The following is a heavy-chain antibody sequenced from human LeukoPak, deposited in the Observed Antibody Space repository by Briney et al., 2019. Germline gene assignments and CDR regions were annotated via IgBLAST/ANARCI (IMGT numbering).Heavy chain of an antibody. J-gene: IGHJ4*02. CDR1: GLTVSTDH. Sequence: GRSLSLSCAASGLTVSTDHMSWVRQATGKGLVWVSRSKSDGSSTSYADSVKGRFTISRDDSKNTLYLQMNSLRAEETAVYYCAKLLGGTGGYFDYWGQGTLVTVSS. CDR3: AKLLGGTGGYFDY. CDR2: SKSDGSST. D-gene: IGHD7-27*01. V-gene: IGHV3-74*01.